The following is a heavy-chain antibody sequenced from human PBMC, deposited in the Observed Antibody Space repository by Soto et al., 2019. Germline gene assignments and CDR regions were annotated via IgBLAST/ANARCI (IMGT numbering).Heavy chain of an antibody. V-gene: IGHV1-69*01. CDR2: IIPISETT. CDR3: ARSQGSSTSLEIYYYYCYGMDV. Sequence: QVQLVQSGAEVKKPGSSVKVSCKASVGTFSSYASSWVRQAPGQGLEWMGGIIPISETTNYAQKFQGRVTITADESKSTDYMELSSLSSEDTAVYYCARSQGSSTSLEIYYYYCYGMDVLGHGTTVTVSS. CDR1: VGTFSSYA. J-gene: IGHJ6*02. D-gene: IGHD2-2*01.